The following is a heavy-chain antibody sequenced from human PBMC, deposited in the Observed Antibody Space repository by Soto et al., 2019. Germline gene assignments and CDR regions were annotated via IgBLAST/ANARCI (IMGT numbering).Heavy chain of an antibody. CDR3: ARVGTGWYYFDY. Sequence: PSETLSLTCSVSGGSVTSYYWSWIRQSPGKGLERIGYIYYTGTTNYNPSLKSRVTISVDTSMDKFSLEMSSVTAADTAVYYCARVGTGWYYFDYWGQGSLVTVSS. CDR1: GGSVTSYY. D-gene: IGHD6-19*01. CDR2: IYYTGTT. J-gene: IGHJ4*02. V-gene: IGHV4-59*02.